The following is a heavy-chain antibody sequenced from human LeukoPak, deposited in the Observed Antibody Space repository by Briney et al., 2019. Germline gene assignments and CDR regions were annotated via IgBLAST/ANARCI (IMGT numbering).Heavy chain of an antibody. CDR3: AREYSSSWRRFDY. CDR2: ISYDGSNE. D-gene: IGHD6-13*01. J-gene: IGHJ4*02. Sequence: PGGSLRLSCAASGFTFSSYAMHWVRQALGKGLEWVAVISYDGSNEYYADSVKGRFTISRDNSKNTLYLQMNSLRAEDTAVYNCAREYSSSWRRFDYSGQGTLVTVSS. V-gene: IGHV3-30*04. CDR1: GFTFSSYA.